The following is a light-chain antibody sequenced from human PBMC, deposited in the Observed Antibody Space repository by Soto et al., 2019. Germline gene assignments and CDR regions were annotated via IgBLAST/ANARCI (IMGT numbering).Light chain of an antibody. Sequence: QSALTQPPSASGSPGQSVTISCTGTSSDVGVYNYVSWYQQHPGKAPKLMIYEVSKRPSGVPDRFSGSKSGNTASLTVSGLQAEDEADYYCSSYAGSNNWVFGGETKLTVL. CDR1: SSDVGVYNY. V-gene: IGLV2-8*01. CDR3: SSYAGSNNWV. CDR2: EVS. J-gene: IGLJ3*02.